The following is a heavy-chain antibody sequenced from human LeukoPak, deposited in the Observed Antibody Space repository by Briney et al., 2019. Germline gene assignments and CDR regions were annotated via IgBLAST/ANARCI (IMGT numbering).Heavy chain of an antibody. Sequence: GGSLRLSCAASGLFFSTNWMSWVRQAPGKGLEWVANIKKDGSEKYYVDSVKGRFTISRDNVKNSLYLRMNSLRAEDTAVYYCARALLFYYDSGGYIWGQGTMVTVSS. CDR3: ARALLFYYDSGGYI. D-gene: IGHD3-22*01. CDR2: IKKDGSEK. J-gene: IGHJ3*02. V-gene: IGHV3-7*01. CDR1: GLFFSTNW.